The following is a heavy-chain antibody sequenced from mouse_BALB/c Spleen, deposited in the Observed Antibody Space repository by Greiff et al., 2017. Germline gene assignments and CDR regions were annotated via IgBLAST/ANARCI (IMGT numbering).Heavy chain of an antibody. CDR1: GYAFTNYL. J-gene: IGHJ2*01. V-gene: IGHV1-54*01. Sequence: QVQLKQSGAELVRPGTSVKVSCKASGYAFTNYLIEWVKQRPGQGLEWIGVINPGSGGTNYNEKFKGKATLTADKSSSTAYMQLSSLTSDDSAVYFCARFVGLAYYFDYWGQGTTLTVSS. D-gene: IGHD6-1*01. CDR2: INPGSGGT. CDR3: ARFVGLAYYFDY.